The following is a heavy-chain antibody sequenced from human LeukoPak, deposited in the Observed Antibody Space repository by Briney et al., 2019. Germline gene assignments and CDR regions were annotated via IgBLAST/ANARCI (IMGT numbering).Heavy chain of an antibody. CDR1: GFTFSSYA. CDR3: AIQSIAAAVDP. CDR2: ISDDGSKK. D-gene: IGHD6-13*01. J-gene: IGHJ5*02. Sequence: PGGSLRLSCAASGFTFSSYAIHWVRQAPGKGLEWVAVISDDGSKKYYADSVKGRFTISRDNSKKTLYLQMNSLRVEDTAVYYCAIQSIAAAVDPWGQGTLVTVSS. V-gene: IGHV3-30*04.